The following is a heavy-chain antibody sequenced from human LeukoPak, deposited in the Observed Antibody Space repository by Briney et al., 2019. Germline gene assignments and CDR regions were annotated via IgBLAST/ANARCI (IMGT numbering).Heavy chain of an antibody. V-gene: IGHV3-48*04. Sequence: PGASLRLSCAASGFIFSTYSMNWVRQAPGEGLEWVSYISSSGSTIYYADSVKGRFTISRDNAKYSLYLQMNSLRAEDTAVYYCARGGLGSWTFDSWGQGSLVTVSS. J-gene: IGHJ4*02. CDR3: ARGGLGSWTFDS. CDR2: ISSSGSTI. D-gene: IGHD1-26*01. CDR1: GFIFSTYS.